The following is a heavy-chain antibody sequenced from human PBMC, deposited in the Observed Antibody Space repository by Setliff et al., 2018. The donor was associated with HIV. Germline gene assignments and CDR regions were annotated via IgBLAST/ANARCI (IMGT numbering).Heavy chain of an antibody. Sequence: TLSLTCSVSGGSISNNDYYWGWIRQSPGKGLEWIGTILNSGSSYYNPSLESRVTISVDTSQNQFSLRLRSVTAADTAVYYCARHPLTDWYFDLWGRGTLVTVSS. V-gene: IGHV4-39*01. D-gene: IGHD7-27*01. CDR2: ILNSGSS. CDR1: GGSISNNDYY. CDR3: ARHPLTDWYFDL. J-gene: IGHJ2*01.